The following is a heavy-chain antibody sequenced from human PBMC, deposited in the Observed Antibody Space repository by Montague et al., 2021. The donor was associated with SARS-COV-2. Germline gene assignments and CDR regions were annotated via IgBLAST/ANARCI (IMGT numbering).Heavy chain of an antibody. CDR3: ARLRGYDYGLLYYYYMDV. V-gene: IGHV4-4*02. J-gene: IGHJ6*03. CDR2: IYHSGNT. D-gene: IGHD5-12*01. Sequence: SETLSLTCAVSGGSISSSNWWSWVRQPPGKGLEWIGEIYHSGNTNYNPSLQSRFTISVDKSKNQFSLRLSSVTAADTAVYYCARLRGYDYGLLYYYYMDVWGKGTTVTVSS. CDR1: GGSISSSNW.